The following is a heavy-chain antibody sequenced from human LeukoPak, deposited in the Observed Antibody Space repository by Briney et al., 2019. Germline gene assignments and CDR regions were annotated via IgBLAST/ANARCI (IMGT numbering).Heavy chain of an antibody. CDR3: AKNGGIYDYVWGSYRYYFDY. Sequence: AGGSLRLSCAASGSTFSSYTMSWVRQAPGKGLEWVSAISGSGGSTYYADSVKGRFTISRDNSKNTLYLQMNSLRAEDTAVYYCAKNGGIYDYVWGSYRYYFDYWGQGTLVTVSS. CDR2: ISGSGGST. D-gene: IGHD3-16*02. J-gene: IGHJ4*02. CDR1: GSTFSSYT. V-gene: IGHV3-23*01.